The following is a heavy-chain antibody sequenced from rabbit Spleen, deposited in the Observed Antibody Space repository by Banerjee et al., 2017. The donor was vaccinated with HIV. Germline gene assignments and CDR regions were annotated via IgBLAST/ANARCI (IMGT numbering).Heavy chain of an antibody. Sequence: QSLEESGGDLVKPGASLTLTCTASGFSLNDKDVMCWVRQAPGKGLEWIACINIVTGKSVYASWAEGRFIMSRTSSTTVTLQMTSLTAADTATYFCARDLVAVIGWNFNLWGQGTLVTVS. V-gene: IGHV1S40*01. CDR1: GFSLNDKDV. CDR3: ARDLVAVIGWNFNL. J-gene: IGHJ4*01. CDR2: INIVTGKS. D-gene: IGHD1-1*01.